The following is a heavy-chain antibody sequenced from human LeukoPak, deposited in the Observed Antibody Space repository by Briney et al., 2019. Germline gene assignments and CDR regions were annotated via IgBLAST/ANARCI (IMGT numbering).Heavy chain of an antibody. CDR3: ARDSSGWYLFDY. D-gene: IGHD6-19*01. Sequence: ASVKVSCTASGGTFSSYAISWVRQAPGQGLEWMGRIIPILGIANYAQKFQGRVTITADKSTSTAYMELSSLRSEDTAVYYCARDSSGWYLFDYWGQGTLVTVSS. J-gene: IGHJ4*02. CDR2: IIPILGIA. V-gene: IGHV1-69*04. CDR1: GGTFSSYA.